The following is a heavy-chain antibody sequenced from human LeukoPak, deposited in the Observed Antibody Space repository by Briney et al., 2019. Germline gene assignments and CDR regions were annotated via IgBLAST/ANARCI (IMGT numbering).Heavy chain of an antibody. V-gene: IGHV3-23*01. J-gene: IGHJ3*01. Sequence: GGSLRVSCVGSGFTFSSYAMTWVRQAPGKGLEWVSSIRGSGDGTSYADSVKGRFTISRDNSKNTLYLQMDSLRAEDTAMYYCGRDPNGDYVGAFDFWGRGTLVTVSS. CDR2: IRGSGDGT. D-gene: IGHD4-17*01. CDR3: GRDPNGDYVGAFDF. CDR1: GFTFSSYA.